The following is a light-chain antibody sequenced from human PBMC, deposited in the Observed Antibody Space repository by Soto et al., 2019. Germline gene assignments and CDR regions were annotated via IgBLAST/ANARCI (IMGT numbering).Light chain of an antibody. CDR1: QSVTSNY. CDR3: QQYDTSPPLT. CDR2: GAY. Sequence: EIVLTQSPGTLSLSPGDRATLSCRASQSVTSNYLAWYQQKPGQAPRLLLYGAYRRAIGIPARFSGSGSGTDFTLTISRLEPEDFAVYYCQQYDTSPPLTFGGGTKVEIK. J-gene: IGKJ4*01. V-gene: IGKV3-20*01.